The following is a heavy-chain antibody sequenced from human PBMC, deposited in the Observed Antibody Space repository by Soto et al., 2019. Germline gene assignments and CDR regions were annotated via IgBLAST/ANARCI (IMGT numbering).Heavy chain of an antibody. CDR1: GFTVSSYA. Sequence: PXGSLRLSCAASGFTVSSYAMHWVRQAPGKGLEWVAVISYDGSNKYYADSVKGRFTISRDNSKNTLYLQMNSLRAEDTAVYYCAREGYWGQGTLVTVSS. J-gene: IGHJ4*02. V-gene: IGHV3-30-3*01. CDR2: ISYDGSNK. CDR3: AREGY.